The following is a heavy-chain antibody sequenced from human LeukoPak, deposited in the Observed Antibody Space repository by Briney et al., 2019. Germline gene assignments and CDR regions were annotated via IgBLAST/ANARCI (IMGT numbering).Heavy chain of an antibody. D-gene: IGHD2-15*01. CDR3: ARTPRPNTWSDAFDI. V-gene: IGHV3-30*01. Sequence: GGPLRLSCAASGFTFNTYSMHGVRQAPGKGVEGVTVLSYDGNTKYYADSVKGRFTISRDNSRTPLYLQMNSLRPDDTAVYYCARTPRPNTWSDAFDIWGQGTMVTVSS. J-gene: IGHJ3*02. CDR1: GFTFNTYS. CDR2: LSYDGNTK.